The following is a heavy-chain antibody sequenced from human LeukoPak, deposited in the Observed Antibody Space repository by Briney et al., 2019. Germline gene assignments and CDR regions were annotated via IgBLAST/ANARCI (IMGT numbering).Heavy chain of an antibody. CDR3: ARERGYSGYALGY. D-gene: IGHD5-12*01. CDR2: ITFDGNAM. J-gene: IGHJ4*02. CDR1: GFTFNGYW. Sequence: PGGSLRLSCAASGFTFNGYWMSWVRQAPGKGLEWVALITFDGNAMYYLDSVKGRFTFSRDSSKNTLFLQMNSLRPEDTGVYYCARERGYSGYALGYWGQGTLVTVSS. V-gene: IGHV3-30*03.